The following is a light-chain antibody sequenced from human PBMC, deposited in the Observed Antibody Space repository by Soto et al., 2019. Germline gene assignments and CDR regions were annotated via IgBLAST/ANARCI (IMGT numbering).Light chain of an antibody. CDR3: QQYDTYLTT. CDR1: QSISDW. J-gene: IGKJ1*01. V-gene: IGKV1-5*03. Sequence: DIQMTQSPSTLSASVGDRVTIACRASQSISDWLAWYQQKPGQAPKFLIYKASNLESGVPSRFSGSGSGTEFTLTISSLQPDDFATYYCQQYDTYLTTFGQGTKVEIK. CDR2: KAS.